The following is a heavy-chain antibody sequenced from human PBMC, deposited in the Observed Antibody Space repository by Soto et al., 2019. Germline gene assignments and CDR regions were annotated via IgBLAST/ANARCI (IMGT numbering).Heavy chain of an antibody. CDR1: GWSFSGYY. V-gene: IGHV4-34*10. Sequence: XETLSLTCAVDGWSFSGYYWSWIRQPPGKGLEWIGEINHSGSTNYNPSLKSRVSMSVDTSMNKFYLELSSVTAADTAVYYCARALTISGVVTGFDYWGQGYLVTVSS. CDR2: INHSGST. CDR3: ARALTISGVVTGFDY. J-gene: IGHJ4*02. D-gene: IGHD3-3*01.